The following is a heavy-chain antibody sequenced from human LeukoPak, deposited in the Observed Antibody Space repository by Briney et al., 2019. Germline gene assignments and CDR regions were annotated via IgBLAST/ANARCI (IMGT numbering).Heavy chain of an antibody. CDR3: ARRGIWDLQIGNWFDP. CDR2: IYYSGNS. CDR1: GDSITTNSYW. J-gene: IGHJ5*02. D-gene: IGHD3-16*01. Sequence: PSETLSLTCSISGDSITTNSYWSGWIRQSPGKGLEWIGSIYYSGNSYYSPSLKTRATISPDTSKNQYSLGLTSVTAADTAIYYCARRGIWDLQIGNWFDPWGQGILVIVSS. V-gene: IGHV4-39*01.